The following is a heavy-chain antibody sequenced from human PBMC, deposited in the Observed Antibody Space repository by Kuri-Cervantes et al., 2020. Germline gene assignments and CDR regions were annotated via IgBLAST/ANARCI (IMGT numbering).Heavy chain of an antibody. D-gene: IGHD3-9*01. CDR1: GFTFGTHG. J-gene: IGHJ6*02. CDR2: ISYDGSNK. Sequence: GESLKISCAASGFTFGTHGIHWVRQTPGKGLEWVALISYDGSNKYYADSVKGRFTISRDNSKNTLYLQMNSLRAEDTAVYYCARDLHTGGLYDILTGYYYYYYGMDVWGQGTTVTVSS. V-gene: IGHV3-30*03. CDR3: ARDLHTGGLYDILTGYYYYYYGMDV.